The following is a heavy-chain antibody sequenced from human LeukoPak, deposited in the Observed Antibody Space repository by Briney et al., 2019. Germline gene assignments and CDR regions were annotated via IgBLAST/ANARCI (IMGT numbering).Heavy chain of an antibody. Sequence: ASVKVSCKASGGTFSSYAISWVRQAPGQGLEWMGGIIPIFGTANYAQKFQARVTITPDESTSPAYMDLSSLSSEDTAVYYCARGGGSGNWFDPWGQGTLVTVSS. CDR3: ARGGGSGNWFDP. CDR1: GGTFSSYA. J-gene: IGHJ5*02. D-gene: IGHD1-26*01. V-gene: IGHV1-69*13. CDR2: IIPIFGTA.